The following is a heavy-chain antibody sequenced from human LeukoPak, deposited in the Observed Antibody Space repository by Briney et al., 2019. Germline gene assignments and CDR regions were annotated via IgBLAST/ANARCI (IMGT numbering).Heavy chain of an antibody. V-gene: IGHV4-4*07. CDR3: ARTVRIRGIMKNRGVPRYYYYMDV. CDR2: VSASGTT. CDR1: GASIDNYY. Sequence: PSETLSLTCTVSGASIDNYYCIWIRQPAGKGLEWIGRVSASGTTNYNPSLKSRVTMSADTSKNQFSPNLNSVTAADSAVYFCARTVRIRGIMKNRGVPRYYYYMDVWGKGTTVTVSS. D-gene: IGHD3-10*01. J-gene: IGHJ6*03.